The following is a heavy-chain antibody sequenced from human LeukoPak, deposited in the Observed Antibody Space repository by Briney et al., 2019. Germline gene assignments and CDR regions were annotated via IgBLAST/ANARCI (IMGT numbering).Heavy chain of an antibody. J-gene: IGHJ4*02. V-gene: IGHV4-34*11. CDR2: IYYSGST. D-gene: IGHD5-18*01. CDR1: GGSFSGYY. Sequence: SETLSLTCAVYGGSFSGYYWGWIRQTPGKGLEWIGSIYYSGSTYYNPSPKSRVTISVDTSKNQFSLNLRSVAAADTAVYYCARDAYNYGGRTHPYYFDYWGQGTLVTVSS. CDR3: ARDAYNYGGRTHPYYFDY.